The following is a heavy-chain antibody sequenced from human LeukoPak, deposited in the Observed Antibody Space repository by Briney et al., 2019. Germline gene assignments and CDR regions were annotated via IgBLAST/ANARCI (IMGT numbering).Heavy chain of an antibody. D-gene: IGHD6-6*01. CDR1: GYSFTTYW. CDR2: IYPGDSDT. J-gene: IGHJ4*02. Sequence: GESLKISCKGSGYSFTTYWIGWVRQLPGKGLEWMGIIYPGDSDTKYSPSFQGQVTISADKSVSTAYLQWSSLKASDTAMYYCARHTRYSSSSRVFDYWGQGTLVTVSS. V-gene: IGHV5-51*01. CDR3: ARHTRYSSSSRVFDY.